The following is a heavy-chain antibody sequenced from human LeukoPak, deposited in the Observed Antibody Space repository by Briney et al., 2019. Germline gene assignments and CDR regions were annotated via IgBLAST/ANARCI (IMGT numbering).Heavy chain of an antibody. V-gene: IGHV4-39*01. D-gene: IGHD1-26*01. Sequence: PSETLSLTCTVWGRFMYSWHEQGGRIRQPRGEGREWIGSIYYSGSTYYNPSRKSRVTISVYPSTTQSSLKLSSVTAADTAVYYFPRRRATPGYWGQGTLVTVSS. CDR1: GRFMYSWHEQ. J-gene: IGHJ4*02. CDR3: PRRRATPGY. CDR2: IYYSGST.